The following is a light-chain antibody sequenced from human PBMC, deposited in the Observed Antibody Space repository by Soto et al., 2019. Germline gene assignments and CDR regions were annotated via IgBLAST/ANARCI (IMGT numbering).Light chain of an antibody. CDR1: QVVVTAY. CDR3: LLFRGSPT. CDR2: GAS. V-gene: IGKV3-20*01. J-gene: IGKJ3*01. Sequence: EIVLTQSPGTLSVSPGERATLSCRASQVVVTAYIHWYQHKPCQAPRLLISGASTRASGIPDRFSGSGVGTYFTLTINRLEPEDCAVYYCLLFRGSPTFGPGSSVHI.